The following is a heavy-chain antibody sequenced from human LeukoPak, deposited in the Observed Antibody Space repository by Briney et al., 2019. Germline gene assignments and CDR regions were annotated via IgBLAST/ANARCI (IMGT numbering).Heavy chain of an antibody. Sequence: GGSLRLSCAASGFTFSSYGMHWVRQAPGKGLEWVAVIWYDGSNKYYADSVKGRFTISRDNSKNTLYLQMNSLGAEDTAVYYCARDPIAVAGTGGDGMDVWGKGTTVTVSS. CDR1: GFTFSSYG. J-gene: IGHJ6*04. D-gene: IGHD6-19*01. V-gene: IGHV3-33*01. CDR3: ARDPIAVAGTGGDGMDV. CDR2: IWYDGSNK.